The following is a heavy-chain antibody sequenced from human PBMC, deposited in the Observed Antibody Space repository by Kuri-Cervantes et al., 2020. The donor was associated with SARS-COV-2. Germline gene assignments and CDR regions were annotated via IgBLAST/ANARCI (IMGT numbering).Heavy chain of an antibody. CDR3: ARQAKSTTDISMVRFDS. CDR2: MYTTGST. D-gene: IGHD3-10*01. J-gene: IGHJ4*02. Sequence: SETLSLTCTVSGDPMSSGNYYWSWIRQPAGKGLGWIGHMYTTGSTNYNPSLKSRVSISVDKSKNQFSLKLSSVTAADTAVYYCARQAKSTTDISMVRFDSWGQGTLVTVSS. V-gene: IGHV4-61*09. CDR1: GDPMSSGNYY.